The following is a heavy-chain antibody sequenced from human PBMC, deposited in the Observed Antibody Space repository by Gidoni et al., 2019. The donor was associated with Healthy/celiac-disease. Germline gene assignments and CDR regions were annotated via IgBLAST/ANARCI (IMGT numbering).Heavy chain of an antibody. V-gene: IGHV3-21*01. D-gene: IGHD2-2*01. CDR3: ARKCGSTSCFDY. J-gene: IGHJ4*02. Sequence: EVQLVESGGGLVKPGGSLRLSCAASGFTFSSYSMNWVRQAPGKGLEWVSSISSSSSYIYYADSVKGRFTISRDNAKNSLDLQMNSLRAEDTAVYYCARKCGSTSCFDYWGQGTLVTVSS. CDR1: GFTFSSYS. CDR2: ISSSSSYI.